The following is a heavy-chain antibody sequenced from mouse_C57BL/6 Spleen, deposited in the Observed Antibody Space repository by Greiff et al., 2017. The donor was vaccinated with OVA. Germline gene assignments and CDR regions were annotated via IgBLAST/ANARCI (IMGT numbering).Heavy chain of an antibody. V-gene: IGHV1-59*01. Sequence: QVQLKQPGAELVRPGTSVKLSCKASGYTFTSYWMHWVKQRPGQGLEWIGVIDPSDSYTNYNQKFKGKATLTVDTSSSTAYMQLSSLTSEDSAVYYCAPYGNYLWYLDVWGTGTTVTVSS. D-gene: IGHD2-1*01. CDR3: APYGNYLWYLDV. J-gene: IGHJ1*03. CDR1: GYTFTSYW. CDR2: IDPSDSYT.